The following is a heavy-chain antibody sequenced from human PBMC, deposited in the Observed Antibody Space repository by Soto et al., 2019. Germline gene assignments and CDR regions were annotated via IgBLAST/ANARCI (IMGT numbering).Heavy chain of an antibody. CDR1: GFTFNTYN. CDR2: ISDSSSTI. J-gene: IGHJ4*02. D-gene: IGHD3-22*01. Sequence: HPGGSLRLSCAASGFTFNTYNMNWVRQAPGKGLEWVSYISDSSSTIHCADSVKGRFTISRDNAKNSLYLQMNSLRAEDTAVYYCARDDYPYYDDSSGYHFDSWGQGALVTVSS. CDR3: ARDDYPYYDDSSGYHFDS. V-gene: IGHV3-48*01.